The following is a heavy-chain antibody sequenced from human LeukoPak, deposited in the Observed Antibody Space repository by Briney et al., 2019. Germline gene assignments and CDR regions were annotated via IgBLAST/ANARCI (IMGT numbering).Heavy chain of an antibody. CDR3: ARVRYCSGGSCPGRYYYYYYMDV. V-gene: IGHV4-34*01. D-gene: IGHD2-15*01. CDR1: GGSFSGYY. CDR2: INHSGST. J-gene: IGHJ6*03. Sequence: RPSETLSLTCAVYGGSFSGYYWSWIRQPPGKGLEWIGEINHSGSTNYNPSLKSRVTISVDTSKNQFSLKLSSVTAADTAVYYCARVRYCSGGSCPGRYYYYYYMDVWGKGTTVTVSS.